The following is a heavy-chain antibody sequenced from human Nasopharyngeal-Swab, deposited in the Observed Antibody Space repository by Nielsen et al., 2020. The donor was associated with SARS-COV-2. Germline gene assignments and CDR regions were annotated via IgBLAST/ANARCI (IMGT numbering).Heavy chain of an antibody. V-gene: IGHV4-4*02. J-gene: IGHJ4*02. CDR2: IYHSGST. CDR3: ASLYSSGWPRPGY. D-gene: IGHD6-19*01. Sequence: WIRQLPGKGLEWIGEIYHSGSTNYNPSLKSRVTISVDKSKNQFSLKLSSVTAADTAVYYCASLYSSGWPRPGYWGQGTLVTVSS.